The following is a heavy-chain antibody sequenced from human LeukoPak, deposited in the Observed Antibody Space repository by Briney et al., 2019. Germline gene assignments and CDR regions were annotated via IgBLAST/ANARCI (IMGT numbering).Heavy chain of an antibody. CDR1: GGSFSGYY. D-gene: IGHD5-18*01. Sequence: SETLSLTCAVYGGSFSGYYWSWIRQPPGKGQERIGEINHSGSTNYNPSLKSRVTISVDTSKNQFSLKLSSVTAADTAVYYCAISSYSYGFYGMDVWGQGTTVTVSS. CDR2: INHSGST. CDR3: AISSYSYGFYGMDV. V-gene: IGHV4-34*01. J-gene: IGHJ6*02.